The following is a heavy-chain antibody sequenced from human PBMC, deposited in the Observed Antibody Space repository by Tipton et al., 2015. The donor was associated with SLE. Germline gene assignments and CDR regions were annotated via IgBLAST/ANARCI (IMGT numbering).Heavy chain of an antibody. CDR2: ISSSSSYI. D-gene: IGHD3-16*01. J-gene: IGHJ6*02. CDR1: GFTFSSYS. Sequence: SLRLSCAASGFTFSSYSMNWVRQAPGKGLEWVSSISSSSSYIYYADSVKGRFTISRDNAKNSLYLQMNSLRAEDTAVYYCARDWGYYYYYGMDVWGQGTLVTVSS. CDR3: ARDWGYYYYYGMDV. V-gene: IGHV3-21*01.